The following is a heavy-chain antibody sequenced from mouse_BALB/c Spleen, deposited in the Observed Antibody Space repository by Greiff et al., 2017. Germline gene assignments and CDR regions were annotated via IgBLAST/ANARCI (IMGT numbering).Heavy chain of an antibody. Sequence: VQVVESGPGLVAPSQSLSITCTVSGFSLTSYGVSWVRQPPGKGLEWLGVIWGDGSTNYHSALISRLSISKDNSKSQVFLKLNSLQTDDTATYYCAKTLSTMITAWFAYWGQGTLVTVSA. CDR3: AKTLSTMITAWFAY. J-gene: IGHJ3*01. D-gene: IGHD2-4*01. CDR2: IWGDGST. CDR1: GFSLTSYG. V-gene: IGHV2-3*01.